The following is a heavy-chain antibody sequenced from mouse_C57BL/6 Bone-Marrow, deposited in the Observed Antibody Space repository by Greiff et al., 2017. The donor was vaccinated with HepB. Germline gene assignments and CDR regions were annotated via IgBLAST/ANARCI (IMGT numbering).Heavy chain of an antibody. CDR3: ARELTGAFAY. CDR1: GYSITSGYY. J-gene: IGHJ3*01. Sequence: ESGPGLVKPSQSLSLTCSVTGYSITSGYYWNWIRQFPGNKLEWMGYISYDGSNNYNPSLKNRISITRDTSKNQFFLKLNSVTTEDTATYYCARELTGAFAYWGQGTLVTVSA. D-gene: IGHD4-1*01. CDR2: ISYDGSN. V-gene: IGHV3-6*01.